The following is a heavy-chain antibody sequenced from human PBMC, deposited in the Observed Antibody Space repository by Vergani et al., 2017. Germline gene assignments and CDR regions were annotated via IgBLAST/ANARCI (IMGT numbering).Heavy chain of an antibody. CDR2: INPNSGGT. D-gene: IGHD2-2*01. Sequence: QVQLVQSGAEVKKPGASVKVSCKASGYTFTGYYMHWVRQAPGQGLEWMGRINPNSGGTNYAQKFQGRVTMTRDTSISTAYMELSRLRSEDTAVYYCARDPHGYCSSTSCSTYGMDVWGQGTTVTVSS. CDR3: ARDPHGYCSSTSCSTYGMDV. CDR1: GYTFTGYY. J-gene: IGHJ6*02. V-gene: IGHV1-2*06.